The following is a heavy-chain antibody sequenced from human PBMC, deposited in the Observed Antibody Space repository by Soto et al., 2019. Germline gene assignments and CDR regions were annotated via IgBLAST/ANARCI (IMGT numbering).Heavy chain of an antibody. J-gene: IGHJ4*02. V-gene: IGHV3-23*01. Sequence: EVQLLESGGGLLQPGGSLRLSCAASGFTFSNYAMSWVRQAPGKGLEWVSAISGSGGSTYYADSLKGRFTISRDNSKNTLYLQMNSLRXXXTXXYYXXXXXXXXXXXXRGYYRLRDENWGQGTLVTVSS. CDR3: XXXXXXXXXXXRGYYRLRDEN. CDR1: GFTFSNYA. D-gene: IGHD3-22*01. CDR2: ISGSGGST.